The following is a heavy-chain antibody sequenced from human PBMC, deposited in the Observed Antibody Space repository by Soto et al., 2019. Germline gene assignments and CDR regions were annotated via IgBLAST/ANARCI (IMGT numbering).Heavy chain of an antibody. J-gene: IGHJ1*01. CDR1: GYTFSDYG. V-gene: IGHV1-3*01. CDR3: ARGARACTVKAYYTDLDI. CDR2: ILCLNDRK. D-gene: IGHD2-8*02. Sequence: QVHLVQSGAEAKTPGASVTISCKASGYTFSDYGIHWIRQAPGQRPEWLGWILCLNDRKEYSQKFQGRISLTRDTSASTAYMGLGSLRAQDSAVYSGARGARACTVKAYYTDLDIWGQDSLVRVCS.